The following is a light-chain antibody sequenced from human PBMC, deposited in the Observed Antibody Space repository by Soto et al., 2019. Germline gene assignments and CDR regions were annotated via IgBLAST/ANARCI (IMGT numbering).Light chain of an antibody. Sequence: TQSPATLSASSGEGITLSCRASQSVKNHLAWYQHRPGQAPRLLFYYASIRATGIPARFSAGGSGTEFSLVIISLQSDDAAVEYCHEYNAWPPVTFGQGTKVEIK. CDR2: YAS. CDR3: HEYNAWPPVT. V-gene: IGKV3D-15*01. CDR1: QSVKNH. J-gene: IGKJ1*01.